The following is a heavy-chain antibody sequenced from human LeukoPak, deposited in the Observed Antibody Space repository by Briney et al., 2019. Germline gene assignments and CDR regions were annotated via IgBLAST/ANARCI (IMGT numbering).Heavy chain of an antibody. CDR3: ARERRRYGYKDYAFDI. D-gene: IGHD5-24*01. CDR2: FNHYSGGK. V-gene: IGHV1-2*02. Sequence: ASVKLSCKAAGYTFTASNIHWGREAPGQGLEWRWGFNHYSGGKDYEQKCQGSVTLTRTTSISTAYMELRRLRSDDTAVLYCARERRRYGYKDYAFDIWGPGTMVTVSS. CDR1: GYTFTASN. J-gene: IGHJ3*02.